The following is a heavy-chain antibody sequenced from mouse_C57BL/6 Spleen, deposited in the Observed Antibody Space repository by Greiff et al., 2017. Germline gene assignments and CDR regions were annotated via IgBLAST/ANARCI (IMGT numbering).Heavy chain of an antibody. CDR2: IHPNSGST. D-gene: IGHD4-1*01. CDR1: GYTFTSYW. V-gene: IGHV1-64*01. J-gene: IGHJ4*01. Sequence: QVQLQQPGAELVKPGASVKLSCKASGYTFTSYWMHWVKQRPGQGLEWIGMIHPNSGSTNYNEKFKSKATLTVDKSSSTAYMQLSSLTSEDSAVDYCARQAGTYYAMDYWGQGTSVTVSS. CDR3: ARQAGTYYAMDY.